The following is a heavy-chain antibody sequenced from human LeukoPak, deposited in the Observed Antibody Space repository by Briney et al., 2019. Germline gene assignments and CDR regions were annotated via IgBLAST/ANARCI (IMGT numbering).Heavy chain of an antibody. CDR1: GYSFTSYW. CDR2: IYPGDSDT. D-gene: IGHD2-8*01. J-gene: IGHJ3*02. CDR3: ARAGGLYCANGVCYRKFDAFDI. Sequence: GESLKISCKGSGYSFTSYWIGWVRQMPGEGLEWMGIIYPGDSDTRYSPSFQGQVTISADKSISTAYLQWSSLKASDTAMYYCARAGGLYCANGVCYRKFDAFDIWGQGTMVTVSS. V-gene: IGHV5-51*01.